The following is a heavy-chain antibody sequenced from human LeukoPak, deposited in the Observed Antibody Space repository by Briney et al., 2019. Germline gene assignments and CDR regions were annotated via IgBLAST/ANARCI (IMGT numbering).Heavy chain of an antibody. CDR3: ASGGIVVVVAALDY. CDR1: GGTFSSYA. D-gene: IGHD2-15*01. Sequence: SVKVSCKASGGTFSSYAISWVRQAPGQGLEWMGGIIPIFGTANYAQKFQGRVTITADESTSTAYMELSSLRSEDTAVYYSASGGIVVVVAALDYWGQGTLVTVSS. V-gene: IGHV1-69*13. CDR2: IIPIFGTA. J-gene: IGHJ4*02.